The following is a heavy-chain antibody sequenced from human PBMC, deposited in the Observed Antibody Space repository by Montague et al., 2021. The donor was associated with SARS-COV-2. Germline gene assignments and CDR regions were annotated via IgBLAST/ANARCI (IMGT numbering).Heavy chain of an antibody. CDR3: ARGPSLKGGWPTMDV. J-gene: IGHJ6*03. Sequence: SLRLSFAASGFTVSSNYMSWVRQAPGKGLEWVSVIYSGGSTYYADSVKGRFTISRDNSKNTLYLQMNSLRAEDTAVYYCARGPSLKGGWPTMDVWGKGTTVTVSS. CDR1: GFTVSSNY. D-gene: IGHD6-19*01. CDR2: IYSGGST. V-gene: IGHV3-66*02.